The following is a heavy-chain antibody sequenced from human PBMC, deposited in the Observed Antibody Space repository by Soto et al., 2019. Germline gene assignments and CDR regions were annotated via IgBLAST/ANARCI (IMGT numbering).Heavy chain of an antibody. CDR3: ARGYYGDYAYYYDSSGYYWFDP. V-gene: IGHV4-31*03. Sequence: PSETLSLTCTVSGGSISSGGYYWSWIRQHPGKGLEWIGYIYYSGSTYYNPSLKSRVTISVDTSKNQFSLKLSSVTAADTAVYYCARGYYGDYAYYYDSSGYYWFDPWGQGTLVTVSS. CDR1: GGSISSGGYY. CDR2: IYYSGST. J-gene: IGHJ5*02. D-gene: IGHD3-22*01.